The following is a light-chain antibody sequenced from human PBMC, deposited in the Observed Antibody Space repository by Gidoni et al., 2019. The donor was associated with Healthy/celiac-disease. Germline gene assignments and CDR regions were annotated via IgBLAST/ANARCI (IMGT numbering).Light chain of an antibody. CDR1: ALPKQY. J-gene: IGLJ2*01. V-gene: IGLV3-25*03. CDR3: QSADSSGTYVV. Sequence: SDELTQPPSVSVSPGQTARITCSGDALPKQYAYWYQQKPGQAPVLVIYKDSERPSGIPERFSGSSSGTTVTLTISGVQAEDEAYYYCQSADSSGTYVVFGGGTKLTVL. CDR2: KDS.